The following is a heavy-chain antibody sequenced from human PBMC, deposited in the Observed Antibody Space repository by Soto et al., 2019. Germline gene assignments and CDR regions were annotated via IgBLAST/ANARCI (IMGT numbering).Heavy chain of an antibody. CDR3: ARDWMVYAARYYYYSMDV. CDR1: GYTFTSYG. J-gene: IGHJ6*02. V-gene: IGHV1-18*01. Sequence: QVQLVQSGAEVKKPGASVKVSCKASGYTFTSYGISWVRQAPGQGLEWMGWISAYNGNTNYAQKLQGRVTMTTDTATSTGYMELRCLRSDDTAVYYCARDWMVYAARYYYYSMDVWGQGATVTVSS. CDR2: ISAYNGNT. D-gene: IGHD2-8*01.